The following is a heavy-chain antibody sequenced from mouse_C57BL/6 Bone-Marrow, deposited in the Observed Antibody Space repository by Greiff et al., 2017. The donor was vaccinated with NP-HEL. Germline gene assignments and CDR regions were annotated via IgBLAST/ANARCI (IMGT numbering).Heavy chain of an antibody. V-gene: IGHV5-4*01. CDR3: AREYYYYGSSYFAY. CDR1: GFTFSSYA. D-gene: IGHD1-1*01. CDR2: ISDGGSYT. J-gene: IGHJ3*01. Sequence: EVKVEESGGGLVKPGGSLKLSCAASGFTFSSYAMSWVRQTPEKRLEWVATISDGGSYTYYPDNVKGRFTISRYNAKNNLYLQMSHLKSEDTAMYYCAREYYYYGSSYFAYWGQGTLVTVSA.